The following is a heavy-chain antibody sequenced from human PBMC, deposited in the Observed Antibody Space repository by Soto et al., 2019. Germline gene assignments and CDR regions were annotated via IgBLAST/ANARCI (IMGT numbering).Heavy chain of an antibody. J-gene: IGHJ4*02. V-gene: IGHV4-59*08. CDR2: IYYSGST. D-gene: IGHD4-17*01. CDR3: ARRYGDCFDY. Sequence: QVQLQESGPGLVKPSETLSLTCTVSGGSISSYYRSWIRQPPGKGLEWIGYIYYSGSTNYNPSLKSRVTISVDTSKNQFSLKLSSVTAADTAVYYCARRYGDCFDYWGQGTLVTVSS. CDR1: GGSISSYY.